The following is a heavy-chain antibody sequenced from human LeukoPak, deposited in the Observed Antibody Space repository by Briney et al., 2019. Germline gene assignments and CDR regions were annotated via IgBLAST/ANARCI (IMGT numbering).Heavy chain of an antibody. J-gene: IGHJ4*02. CDR1: GFTVSSTY. V-gene: IGHV3-53*01. CDR3: AKGHCTNGICWLD. CDR2: IYSAGST. Sequence: GGSLRLSCAASGFTVSSTYMSWVRQAPGKGLEWVSTIYSAGSTYYADSVKGRFTISRDNSKNTLYLQMNSLRAEDTAVYYCAKGHCTNGICWLDWGQGTLVTVSS. D-gene: IGHD2-8*01.